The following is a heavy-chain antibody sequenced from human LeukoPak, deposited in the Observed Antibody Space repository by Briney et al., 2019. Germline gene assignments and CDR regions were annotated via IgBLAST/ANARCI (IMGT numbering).Heavy chain of an antibody. CDR2: IDPSDSYT. J-gene: IGHJ6*04. V-gene: IGHV5-10-1*01. D-gene: IGHD6-13*01. CDR1: GYSFTSYW. CDR3: ARHGAAAGTEYGMDV. Sequence: GESLMISCKGSGYSFTSYWISCVRQMPGKGLEWMGRIDPSDSYTNYSPSFQGHVTISADKSISTAYLQWSSLKASDTAMYYCARHGAAAGTEYGMDVWGKGTTVTVSS.